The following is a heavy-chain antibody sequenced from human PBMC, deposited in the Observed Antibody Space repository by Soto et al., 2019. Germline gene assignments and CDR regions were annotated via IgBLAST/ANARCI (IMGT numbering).Heavy chain of an antibody. Sequence: QVHLVLSGAEVKKPGSSVKVSCKASGGTFSSYAISWVRQAPGQGLEWMGGIIPLFGTANYAQKFQGRVTITADESTSAAYMELSSLRSEDPAVYYCAPDPGGEMDVWGQGTTVTVSS. CDR2: IIPLFGTA. D-gene: IGHD3-16*01. V-gene: IGHV1-69*12. CDR3: APDPGGEMDV. J-gene: IGHJ6*02. CDR1: GGTFSSYA.